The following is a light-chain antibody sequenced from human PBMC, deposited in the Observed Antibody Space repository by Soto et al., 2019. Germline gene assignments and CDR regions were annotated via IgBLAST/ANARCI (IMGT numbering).Light chain of an antibody. CDR3: TSYGGGTNV. CDR2: EVN. Sequence: QSALTQPPSASGSPGQSVTISCTGTSSDVGGYNYVSWYQQHPGKVPKLMVYEVNKRPSGVPDRFSGSKSGNTASLPVSGLQAEDEADYYCTSYGGGTNVFGTGTKLTVL. CDR1: SSDVGGYNY. J-gene: IGLJ1*01. V-gene: IGLV2-8*01.